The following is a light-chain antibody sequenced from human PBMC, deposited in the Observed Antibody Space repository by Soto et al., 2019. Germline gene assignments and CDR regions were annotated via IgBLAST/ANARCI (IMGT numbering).Light chain of an antibody. J-gene: IGKJ1*01. Sequence: DIQMTQSPFSLSASVGYRVTITCRASQSISSYLNWYQQKPGTAPKVLIYHASNLQSGVPSRFSGSGSGTEFTLTISSLQPDDFATYYCQQYNSYSFGQGTKVDIK. CDR3: QQYNSYS. V-gene: IGKV1-5*01. CDR1: QSISSY. CDR2: HAS.